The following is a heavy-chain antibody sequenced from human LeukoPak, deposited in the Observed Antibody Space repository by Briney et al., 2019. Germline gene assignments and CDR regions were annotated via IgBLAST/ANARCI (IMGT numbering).Heavy chain of an antibody. J-gene: IGHJ4*02. CDR1: GYTFTSYG. CDR2: IYPSGDTT. Sequence: ASVKVSCKASGYTFTSYGISWVRQAPGQGPEWVGVIYPSGDTTIYAQNFQGRVTITRDTSTSTVYMELSSLRSEDTAVYYCAREVAAAGKTFDYWGQGTLVTVSS. D-gene: IGHD6-13*01. CDR3: AREVAAAGKTFDY. V-gene: IGHV1-46*01.